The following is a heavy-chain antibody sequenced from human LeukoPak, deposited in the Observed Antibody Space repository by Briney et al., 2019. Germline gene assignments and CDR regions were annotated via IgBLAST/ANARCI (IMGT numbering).Heavy chain of an antibody. CDR1: GFTFSSYA. CDR2: ISYDGSNK. V-gene: IGHV3-30-3*01. CDR3: ATDPFVVVPAATLYNWFDP. J-gene: IGHJ5*02. Sequence: GRSLRLSCAASGFTFSSYAMHWVRQAPGKGLEWVAVISYDGSNKYYADSVKGRFTISRDNAKNSLYLQMNSLRAEDTAVSYCATDPFVVVPAATLYNWFDPWGQGTLVTVSS. D-gene: IGHD2-2*01.